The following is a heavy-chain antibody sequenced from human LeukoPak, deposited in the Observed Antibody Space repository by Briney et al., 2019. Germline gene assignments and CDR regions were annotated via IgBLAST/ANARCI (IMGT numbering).Heavy chain of an antibody. CDR3: AAFLSGTYWYFDY. CDR1: GDSISSYY. J-gene: IGHJ4*02. Sequence: PSETLSLTCTVSGDSISSYYWSWIRQPAERGLEWLGHIYTSGSTNSYTSGSTDYNPSLKSRVTISLDRSKNQFSLKLSSVTAADTAVYYCAAFLSGTYWYFDYWDQGALVTVSS. CDR2: IYTSGSTNSYTSGST. D-gene: IGHD1-26*01. V-gene: IGHV4-4*07.